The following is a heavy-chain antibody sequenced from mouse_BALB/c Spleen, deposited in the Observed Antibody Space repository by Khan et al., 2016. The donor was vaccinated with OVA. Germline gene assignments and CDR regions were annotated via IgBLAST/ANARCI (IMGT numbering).Heavy chain of an antibody. V-gene: IGHV3-8*02. D-gene: IGHD2-14*01. Sequence: EVQLQESGPSLVKPSQTLSLTCSVTGDSITSGYWSWIRKFPGNKLGYMGYMIYSGNTYYNPSLKRRISITRHTSKNQYYLQLNSVTTEDTATYYCARSTYRYAFAYWGQGTLVTVSA. J-gene: IGHJ3*01. CDR2: MIYSGNT. CDR3: ARSTYRYAFAY. CDR1: GDSITSGY.